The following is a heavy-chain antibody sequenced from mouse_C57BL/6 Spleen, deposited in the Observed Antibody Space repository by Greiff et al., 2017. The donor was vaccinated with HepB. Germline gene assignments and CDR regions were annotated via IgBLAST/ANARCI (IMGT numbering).Heavy chain of an antibody. V-gene: IGHV3-6*01. J-gene: IGHJ4*01. CDR1: GYSITSGYY. Sequence: EVKLQESGPGLVKPSQSLSLTCSVTGYSITSGYYWNWIRQFPGNKLEWMGYISYDGSNNYNPSLKNRISITRDTSKNQFFLKLNSATTEDTATYYCAIGYDLMDYWGQGTSVTVSS. CDR2: ISYDGSN. CDR3: AIGYDLMDY. D-gene: IGHD2-2*01.